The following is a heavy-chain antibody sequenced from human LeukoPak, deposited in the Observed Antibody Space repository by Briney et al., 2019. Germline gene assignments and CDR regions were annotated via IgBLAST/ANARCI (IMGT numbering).Heavy chain of an antibody. J-gene: IGHJ4*02. D-gene: IGHD3-10*01. V-gene: IGHV3-53*04. CDR1: GFTVSSNY. CDR2: IYSGGST. CDR3: ARLVKSRGFFFYY. Sequence: GGSLRLSCAASGFTVSSNYMSWVRQAPGKGLEWVSVIYSGGSTYYADFVKGRFTISRHNSKNTLYLQMNSLRAEDTAVYYCARLVKSRGFFFYYWGQGTLATVSS.